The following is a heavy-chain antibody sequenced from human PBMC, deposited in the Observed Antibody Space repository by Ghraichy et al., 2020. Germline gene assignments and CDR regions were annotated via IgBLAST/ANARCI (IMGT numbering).Heavy chain of an antibody. V-gene: IGHV1-18*01. Sequence: ASVKVSCKASGYTFTSYGISWVRQAPGQGLEWMGWISAYNGNTNYAQKLQGRVTMTTDTSTSTAYMELRSLRSDDTAVYYCARATNLYSSMPYFQHWGQGTLVTVSS. CDR2: ISAYNGNT. J-gene: IGHJ1*01. D-gene: IGHD6-13*01. CDR1: GYTFTSYG. CDR3: ARATNLYSSMPYFQH.